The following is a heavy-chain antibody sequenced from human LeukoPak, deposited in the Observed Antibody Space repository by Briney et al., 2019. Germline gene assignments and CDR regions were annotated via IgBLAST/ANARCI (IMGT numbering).Heavy chain of an antibody. CDR3: AKDALISFRGAWSQFDS. V-gene: IGHV3-74*01. CDR1: GFTFSSYW. Sequence: GGSLRLSCAASGFTFSSYWMHWVRQAPGKGLVWVSRINSDGSSTSYADSVKGRFTISRDNSKNTLYLQMNSLRAEDTALYYCAKDALISFRGAWSQFDSWGQGTLVTVSS. D-gene: IGHD3-16*02. CDR2: INSDGSST. J-gene: IGHJ4*02.